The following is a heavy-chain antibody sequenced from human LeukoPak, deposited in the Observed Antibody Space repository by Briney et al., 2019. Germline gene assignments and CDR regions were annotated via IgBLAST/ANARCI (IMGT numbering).Heavy chain of an antibody. Sequence: GGSLRLSCAASGFTFSSYGMHWVRQAPGKGLEWVAVISYDGSNKYYADSVKGRFTISRDNSKNTLYLQMNSLRAEDTAVYYCAKSPFTMIPLGAFDIWGQGTMVTVSS. D-gene: IGHD3-22*01. V-gene: IGHV3-30*18. CDR2: ISYDGSNK. CDR3: AKSPFTMIPLGAFDI. CDR1: GFTFSSYG. J-gene: IGHJ3*02.